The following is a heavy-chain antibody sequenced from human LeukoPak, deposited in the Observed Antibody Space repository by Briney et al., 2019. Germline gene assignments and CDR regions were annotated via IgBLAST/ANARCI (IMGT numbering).Heavy chain of an antibody. CDR2: IKSDGGKT. Sequence: GGSLRLSCAASGFTFHAFEMHWVRQAPGKGLEWVSLIKSDGGKTDYADSVRGRFTISRDNGKNSLYLQMNSLRSEDTALYYCATWAFYHGLDVWGQGTTVTVSS. CDR1: GFTFHAFE. J-gene: IGHJ6*02. CDR3: ATWAFYHGLDV. V-gene: IGHV3-43*02. D-gene: IGHD1-26*01.